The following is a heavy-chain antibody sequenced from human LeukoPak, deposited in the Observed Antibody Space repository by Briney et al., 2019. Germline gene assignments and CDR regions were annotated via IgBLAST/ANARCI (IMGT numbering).Heavy chain of an antibody. CDR2: ISYDGRDQ. V-gene: IGHV3-30-3*01. J-gene: IGHJ4*02. Sequence: GRSLRLSCVASGFSLRGYAMHWVRQAPGKGGLEWVTMISYDGRDQYYADSVKGRFTISRDDSKNTLYLQMNSLRAEDTAVYYCAMTTVGFDYWGQGTLVTVSS. D-gene: IGHD4-23*01. CDR3: AMTTVGFDY. CDR1: GFSLRGYA.